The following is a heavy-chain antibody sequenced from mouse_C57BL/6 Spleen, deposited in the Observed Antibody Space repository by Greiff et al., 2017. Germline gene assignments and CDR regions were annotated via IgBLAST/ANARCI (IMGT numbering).Heavy chain of an antibody. CDR2: ISDGGSYT. CDR1: GFTFSSYA. J-gene: IGHJ4*01. Sequence: DVKLVESGGGLVKPGGSLKLSCAASGFTFSSYAMSWVRQTPEKRLEWVATISDGGSYTYYPDNVKGRFTISRDNAKNNLYLQMSHLKSEDTAMYYCVGSTTVDYDAMDYWGQGTSVTVSS. D-gene: IGHD1-1*01. V-gene: IGHV5-4*03. CDR3: VGSTTVDYDAMDY.